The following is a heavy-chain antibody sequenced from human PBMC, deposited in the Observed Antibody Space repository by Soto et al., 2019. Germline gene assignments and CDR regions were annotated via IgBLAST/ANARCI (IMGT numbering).Heavy chain of an antibody. CDR3: ASSGIAARRSRVDYYYYGMDV. V-gene: IGHV1-46*01. CDR1: GYTFTSYY. Sequence: ASVKVSCKASGYTFTSYYMHWVRQAPGQGLEWMGIINPSGGSTSYAQKFQGRVTMTRDTSTSTVHMELSSLRSEDTAVYYCASSGIAARRSRVDYYYYGMDVWGQGTTVTVSS. CDR2: INPSGGST. J-gene: IGHJ6*02. D-gene: IGHD6-6*01.